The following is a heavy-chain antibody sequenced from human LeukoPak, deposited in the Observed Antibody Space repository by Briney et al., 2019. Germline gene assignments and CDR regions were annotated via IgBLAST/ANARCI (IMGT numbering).Heavy chain of an antibody. CDR2: ISGSGGST. CDR1: GFTFSSYW. D-gene: IGHD1-14*01. V-gene: IGHV3-23*01. CDR3: AKTGRGYYYYYGMDV. J-gene: IGHJ6*02. Sequence: GGSLRLSCAASGFTFSSYWMSWVRQAPGKGLEWVSAISGSGGSTYYADSVKGRFTISRDNSKNTLYLQMNSLRAEDTAVYYCAKTGRGYYYYYGMDVWGQGTTVTVSS.